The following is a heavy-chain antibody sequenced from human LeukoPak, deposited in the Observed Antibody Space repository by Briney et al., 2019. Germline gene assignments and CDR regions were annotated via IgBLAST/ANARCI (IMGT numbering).Heavy chain of an antibody. V-gene: IGHV4-59*12. CDR3: ARGPPTLFCGGDCYPFDY. CDR2: IYYSGST. CDR1: GGSISSYY. Sequence: SETLSLTCTVSGGSISSYYWSWIRQPPGKGLEWIGYIYYSGSTNYNPSLKSRVTISVDTSKNHFSLKLSSVTAADTAVYFCARGPPTLFCGGDCYPFDYWGQGTLVTVSS. J-gene: IGHJ4*02. D-gene: IGHD2-21*02.